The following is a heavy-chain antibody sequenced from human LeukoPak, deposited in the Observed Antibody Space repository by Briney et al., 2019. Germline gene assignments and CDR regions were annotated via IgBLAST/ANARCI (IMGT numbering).Heavy chain of an antibody. Sequence: PSETLSLTCTVTGGYITNYYGSWVRQPPGKVLEWIGYIYTSGTTNYNPSLKSRVTISVDTSRNQRSLRLSSVTAADTAVYYCARQGGYSSPFSVWGKGTTVAVSS. V-gene: IGHV4-4*09. CDR3: ARQGGYSSPFSV. J-gene: IGHJ6*04. CDR1: GGYITNYY. D-gene: IGHD6-6*01. CDR2: IYTSGTT.